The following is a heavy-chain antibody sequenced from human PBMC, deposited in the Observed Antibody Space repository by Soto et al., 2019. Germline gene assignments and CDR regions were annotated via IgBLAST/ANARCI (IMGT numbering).Heavy chain of an antibody. CDR1: GFSISSNY. V-gene: IGHV3-53*02. Sequence: ELQLVETGGGLIQTGGSLRLSCAASGFSISSNYTAWVRQPPGKGLEWVSTTFSGGNTEYAASVKGRCSISRDNYKNTLYLQMDNLRVEDTAVYYCARKPPSAIQGWAFGMDVWGQGTTVFVSS. D-gene: IGHD2-21*01. CDR3: ARKPPSAIQGWAFGMDV. CDR2: TFSGGNT. J-gene: IGHJ6*02.